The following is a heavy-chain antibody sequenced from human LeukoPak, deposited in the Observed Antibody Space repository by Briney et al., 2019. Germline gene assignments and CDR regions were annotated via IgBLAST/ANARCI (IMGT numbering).Heavy chain of an antibody. Sequence: GGSLRLSCAASGFTFSSYWMSWVRQAPGKGLEWVANIKQDGSEKYYVDSVKGRFTISRDNAKNSLYLQMNSLRAEDTAVYYCARFYDILTGPFDYWGQGTLVTVSS. CDR1: GFTFSSYW. J-gene: IGHJ4*02. V-gene: IGHV3-7*01. D-gene: IGHD3-9*01. CDR2: IKQDGSEK. CDR3: ARFYDILTGPFDY.